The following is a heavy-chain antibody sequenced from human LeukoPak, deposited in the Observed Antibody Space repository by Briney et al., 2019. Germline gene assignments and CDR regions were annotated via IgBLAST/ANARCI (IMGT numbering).Heavy chain of an antibody. J-gene: IGHJ4*02. CDR1: GYSISSGYY. CDR2: IYHSGST. D-gene: IGHD1-26*01. Sequence: SETLSLTCTVSGYSISSGYYWGWIRQPPGKGLEWIGSIYHSGSTYYNPSLKSRVTISVDTSKNQFSLKLSSVTAADTAVYYCARNQWELTWGYWGQGTLVTVSS. V-gene: IGHV4-38-2*02. CDR3: ARNQWELTWGY.